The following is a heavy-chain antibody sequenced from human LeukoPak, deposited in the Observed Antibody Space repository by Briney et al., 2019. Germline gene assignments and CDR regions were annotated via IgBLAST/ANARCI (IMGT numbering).Heavy chain of an antibody. D-gene: IGHD5-24*01. CDR2: ISWNSATI. V-gene: IGHV3-9*01. CDR3: AKAPGGDGYSDFFDY. Sequence: GRSLRLSCAASGFTFDDFAMHWVRQAPGKGLEWVSGISWNSATIGYADSVKGRFTISRDNAKNSLYLQMNGLRAEDTALYYCAKAPGGDGYSDFFDYWGQGTLVTVSS. J-gene: IGHJ4*02. CDR1: GFTFDDFA.